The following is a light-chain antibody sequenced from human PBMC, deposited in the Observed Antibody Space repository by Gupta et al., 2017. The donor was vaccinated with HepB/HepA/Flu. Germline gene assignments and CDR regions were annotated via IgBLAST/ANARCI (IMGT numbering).Light chain of an antibody. CDR3: QQYDNLPIT. Sequence: EIVLTQSPGTLSLSPGERATLSCRASQSVDSNFLAWYQQKPGQAPRLLIYAASGRATGIPDRFSGSGSGTDFIFTISRLEPEDFAVYYCQQYDNLPITFGGGTKVEIK. J-gene: IGKJ4*01. CDR1: QSVDSNF. CDR2: AAS. V-gene: IGKV3-20*01.